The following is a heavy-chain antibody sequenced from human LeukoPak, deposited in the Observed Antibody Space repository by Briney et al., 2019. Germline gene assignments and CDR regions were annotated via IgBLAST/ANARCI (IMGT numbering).Heavy chain of an antibody. V-gene: IGHV1-3*01. Sequence: ASVKVSCKASGYTFTGYYMHWVRQAPGQRLEWMGWINAGNGNTKYSQKFQGRVTITRDTSASTAYMELSSLRSEDTAVYYCARGKRAAGGAFDIWGQGTMVTVSS. CDR1: GYTFTGYY. J-gene: IGHJ3*02. CDR2: INAGNGNT. CDR3: ARGKRAAGGAFDI. D-gene: IGHD6-13*01.